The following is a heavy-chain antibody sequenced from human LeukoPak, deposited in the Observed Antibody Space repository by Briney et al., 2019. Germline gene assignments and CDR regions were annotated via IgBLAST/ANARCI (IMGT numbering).Heavy chain of an antibody. J-gene: IGHJ4*02. V-gene: IGHV3-11*04. CDR3: ARDIGAGYCRTTSCYHFY. CDR1: GFTFSDYY. CDR2: ISSSGSTI. D-gene: IGHD2-2*01. Sequence: GGSLRLSCAASGFTFSDYYMSWIRQAPGKGLEWVSYISSSGSTIYYADSVKGRFTISRDNAKNSLYLQMNSLRAEDTAVYYCARDIGAGYCRTTSCYHFYWGQGSLVTVSS.